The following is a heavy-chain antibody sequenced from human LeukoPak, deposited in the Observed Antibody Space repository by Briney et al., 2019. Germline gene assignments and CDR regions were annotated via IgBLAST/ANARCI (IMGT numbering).Heavy chain of an antibody. CDR1: GGTFSSYA. D-gene: IGHD3-22*01. CDR2: ISAYNGNT. CDR3: ARAAVPYYYDSSGYLDY. V-gene: IGHV1-18*01. Sequence: ASVKVSCKASGGTFSSYAISWVRQAPGQGLEWMGWISAYNGNTNYAQKLQGRVTMTTDTSTSTAYMELRSLRSDDTAVYYCARAAVPYYYDSSGYLDYWGQGTLVTVSS. J-gene: IGHJ4*02.